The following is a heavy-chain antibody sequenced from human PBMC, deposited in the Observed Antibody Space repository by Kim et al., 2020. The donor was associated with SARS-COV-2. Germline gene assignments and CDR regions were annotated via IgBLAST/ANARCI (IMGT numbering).Heavy chain of an antibody. Sequence: GGSLRLSCAASGFTFSSHWMSWVRQVPGKGLEWVANIKQDGSEKYYVDSVKGRFTVSRDNAENSLYLQMNSLRAEDTAVYYCSRDLDVWGKGAAVTVSS. CDR1: GFTFSSHW. V-gene: IGHV3-7*01. CDR3: SRDLDV. CDR2: IKQDGSEK. J-gene: IGHJ6*04.